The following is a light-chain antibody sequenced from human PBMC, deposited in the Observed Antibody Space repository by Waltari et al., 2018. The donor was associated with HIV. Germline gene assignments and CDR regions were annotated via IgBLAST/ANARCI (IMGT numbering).Light chain of an antibody. V-gene: IGLV1-44*01. J-gene: IGLJ3*02. CDR3: AAWDDSLMGV. Sequence: QSVLTQPPSASGTPGQRVTISCSGSISNIGSNTVNWYQQLPGTAPKLLIYTTNQRPSGVPDRFSGSKSGTSASLAISGLQSEDEADYYCAAWDDSLMGVFGGGTRLTVL. CDR2: TTN. CDR1: ISNIGSNT.